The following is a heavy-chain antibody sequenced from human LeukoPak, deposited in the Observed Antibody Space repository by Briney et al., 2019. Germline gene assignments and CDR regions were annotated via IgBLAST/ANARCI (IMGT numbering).Heavy chain of an antibody. CDR3: AKSGSGSYDS. CDR2: VYTSGST. CDR1: GGSISSGSYY. V-gene: IGHV4-61*02. Sequence: SQTLSLTCTVSGGSISSGSYYWSWIRQPAGKGLEWIGRVYTSGSTNYNPSLKTRVTISVDTSKNQFSLKVSSMTAADTAVYYCAKSGSGSYDSWGQGTLVTVSS. J-gene: IGHJ4*02. D-gene: IGHD3-10*01.